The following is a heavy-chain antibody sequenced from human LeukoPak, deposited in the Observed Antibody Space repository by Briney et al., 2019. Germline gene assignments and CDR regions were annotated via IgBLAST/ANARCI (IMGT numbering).Heavy chain of an antibody. CDR2: INHSGST. D-gene: IGHD3-22*01. J-gene: IGHJ3*02. CDR1: GGSFSGYY. V-gene: IGHV4-34*01. Sequence: SETLSLTCAVYGGSFSGYYWSWIRQPPGKGLEWLGEINHSGSTNYNPSLKSRVTISVDTSKNQFSLKLSSVTAADTAVYYCARQDCITMIVVVMPDAFDIWGQGTMVTVSS. CDR3: ARQDCITMIVVVMPDAFDI.